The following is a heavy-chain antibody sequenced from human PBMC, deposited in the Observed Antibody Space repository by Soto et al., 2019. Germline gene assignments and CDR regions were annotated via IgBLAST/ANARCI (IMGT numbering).Heavy chain of an antibody. CDR1: GYTVTVYY. Sequence: GGSVTVSCKASGYTVTVYYMHWVRQAPGQEHERMGWIKPNSGGTNYAQKFQGWVIMTRDTSISSAYMELSRLRSDDTAVYYCARGPLLVVVAAPVFTGAFDIWGQGTMVTVSS. CDR2: IKPNSGGT. V-gene: IGHV1-2*04. J-gene: IGHJ3*02. D-gene: IGHD2-15*01. CDR3: ARGPLLVVVAAPVFTGAFDI.